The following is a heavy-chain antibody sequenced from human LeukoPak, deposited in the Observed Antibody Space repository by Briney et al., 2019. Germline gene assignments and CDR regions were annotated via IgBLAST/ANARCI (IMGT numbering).Heavy chain of an antibody. Sequence: SVKVSCKASGGTFSSYAISWVRQAPGQGLEWIGGIIPIFGTANYAQKFQGRVTITADESTSTAYMELSSLRSEDTAVYYCARVKDCSSTSCSISYFYYYMDVWGKGTTVTVSS. CDR2: IIPIFGTA. J-gene: IGHJ6*03. V-gene: IGHV1-69*01. D-gene: IGHD2-2*01. CDR1: GGTFSSYA. CDR3: ARVKDCSSTSCSISYFYYYMDV.